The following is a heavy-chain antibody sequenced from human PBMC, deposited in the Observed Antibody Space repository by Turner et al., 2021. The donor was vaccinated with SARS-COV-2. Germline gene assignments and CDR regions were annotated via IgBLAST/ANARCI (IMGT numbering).Heavy chain of an antibody. Sequence: EVQLVESGGGLVQPGGSLRLSCAASGFTVSRNYMNWVRQAPGKGLEWVSITDSGGSTFYSDSVKGRFTISRDNSKNTLDLQMNSLRAEDTAVYYCAREVSGSSNTGVYFDYWGQGTLVTVSS. CDR1: GFTVSRNY. J-gene: IGHJ4*02. V-gene: IGHV3-66*01. CDR2: TDSGGST. D-gene: IGHD3-10*01. CDR3: AREVSGSSNTGVYFDY.